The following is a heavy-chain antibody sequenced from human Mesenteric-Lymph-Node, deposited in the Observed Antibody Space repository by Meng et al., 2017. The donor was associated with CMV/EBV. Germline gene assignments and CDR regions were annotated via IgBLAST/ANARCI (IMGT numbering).Heavy chain of an antibody. CDR3: ASFLQYDGYYYYGMDV. CDR1: GFSFEKYG. V-gene: IGHV3-20*04. CDR2: IRYNAGSP. J-gene: IGHJ6*02. D-gene: IGHD4-11*01. Sequence: GGSLRLSCAASGFSFEKYGMSWVRQAPGKGLEWVASIRYNAGSPHYADSVQGRFTISRDNTKKSLYLQMNSLRAEDTALYYCASFLQYDGYYYYGMDVWGQGTTVTVSS.